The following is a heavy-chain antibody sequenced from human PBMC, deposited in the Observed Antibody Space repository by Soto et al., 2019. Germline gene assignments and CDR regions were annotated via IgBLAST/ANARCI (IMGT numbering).Heavy chain of an antibody. CDR1: GFTFNSYG. J-gene: IGHJ6*01. V-gene: IGHV3-30*03. Sequence: QVQLVESGGGVVQPGRSLRLSCAASGFTFNSYGMHWVRQGPGNGLEWVAFISYDSTKTYYADSVKGRFTISRDNSNSALYVTMNSVTGEDTAVYCCARTRSASSDFLYYSLDVWGQGMTVTVSS. D-gene: IGHD6-6*01. CDR3: ARTRSASSDFLYYSLDV. CDR2: ISYDSTKT.